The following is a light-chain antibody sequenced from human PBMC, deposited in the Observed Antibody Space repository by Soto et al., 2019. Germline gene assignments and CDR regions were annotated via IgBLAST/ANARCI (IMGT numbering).Light chain of an antibody. J-gene: IGKJ4*01. CDR1: QTVSRGY. Sequence: EIVLTQSPGTLSLSPGESATLSCRASQTVSRGYFVWYQQKPGQAPRLLMYDASTRATGIPARFSGSGSGTDFTLTISSLEPEDFAVYYCQQRGNWPSFGGGTKVDVK. CDR2: DAS. V-gene: IGKV3D-20*02. CDR3: QQRGNWPS.